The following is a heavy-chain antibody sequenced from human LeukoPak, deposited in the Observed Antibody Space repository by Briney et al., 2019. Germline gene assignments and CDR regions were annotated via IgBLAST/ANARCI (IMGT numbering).Heavy chain of an antibody. Sequence: ASVKVSCKASGYTFTSYGISWVRQAPGQGLEWMGWISAYNGNTNYAQKFQGRVTITADESTSTAYMELSSLRSEDTAVYYCASPVHYYDSSGLDYWGQGTLVTVSS. CDR1: GYTFTSYG. CDR3: ASPVHYYDSSGLDY. CDR2: ISAYNGNT. V-gene: IGHV1-18*01. J-gene: IGHJ4*02. D-gene: IGHD3-22*01.